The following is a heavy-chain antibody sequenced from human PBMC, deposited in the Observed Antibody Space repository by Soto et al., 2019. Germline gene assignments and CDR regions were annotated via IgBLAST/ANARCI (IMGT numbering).Heavy chain of an antibody. CDR2: IIPIFGTA. CDR1: GCTFSSYA. CDR3: ARDAVNIAAAPFDP. J-gene: IGHJ5*02. V-gene: IGHV1-69*13. Sequence: SVKVSCKASGCTFSSYAISWVRQAPGQGLEWMGGIIPIFGTANYAQKFQGRVTITADESTSTAYMELGSLRSEDTAVYYCARDAVNIAAAPFDPWGQGTLVTVSS. D-gene: IGHD6-13*01.